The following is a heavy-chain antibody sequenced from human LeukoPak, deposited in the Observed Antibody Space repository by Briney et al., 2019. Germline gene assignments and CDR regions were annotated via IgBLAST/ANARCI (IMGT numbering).Heavy chain of an antibody. Sequence: SETLSLTCTVSGGSISSSSYYWGWIRQPPGKGLEWIGSIYYSGSTYYNPSLKSRVTISVDTSKNQFSLKLSSVTAADTAVYYCARPYYYYGSGSYGSWFDPWGQGTLVTVSS. CDR2: IYYSGST. V-gene: IGHV4-39*01. D-gene: IGHD3-10*01. J-gene: IGHJ5*02. CDR1: GGSISSSSYY. CDR3: ARPYYYYGSGSYGSWFDP.